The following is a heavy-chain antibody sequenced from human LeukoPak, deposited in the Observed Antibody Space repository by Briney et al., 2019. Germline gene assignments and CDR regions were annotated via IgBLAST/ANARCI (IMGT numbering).Heavy chain of an antibody. CDR2: ISHGGYT. J-gene: IGHJ6*03. Sequence: PSETLSLTCTVSGGAVNIYYWSWIRQTPGKGLEWIGYISHGGYTDYAPSLKSRVTMSLDTSKNQFSLKLSSVTPADTALYYCASQYYHIDVWGKGISVTVSS. CDR1: GGAVNIYY. V-gene: IGHV4-59*02. CDR3: ASQYYHIDV.